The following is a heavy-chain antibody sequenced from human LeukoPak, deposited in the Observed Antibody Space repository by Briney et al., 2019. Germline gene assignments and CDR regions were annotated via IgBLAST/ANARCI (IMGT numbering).Heavy chain of an antibody. D-gene: IGHD3-3*01. J-gene: IGHJ5*02. Sequence: ASVKVSCKASGYTFTSYGISWVRQAPGQGLEWMGWISAYNGNTNYAQKLQGRVTMTTDTSTSTAYMELRSLRSDDTAVYYCARDGAKGDYYDFWSGYYPSGDWFDLWGQGTLVTVSS. CDR1: GYTFTSYG. CDR2: ISAYNGNT. V-gene: IGHV1-18*01. CDR3: ARDGAKGDYYDFWSGYYPSGDWFDL.